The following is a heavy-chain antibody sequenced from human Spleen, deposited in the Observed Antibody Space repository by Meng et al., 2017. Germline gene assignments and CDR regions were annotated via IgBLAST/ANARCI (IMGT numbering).Heavy chain of an antibody. V-gene: IGHV4-34*01. Sequence: QVQLQQWCAGLLKHSEASSPTCAVYGGSFSGYYWIWVRQPPGKELEWYGSVSYTGSTYYNPSLKSRLTISVDASKSQFSLKLNSVTAADTSFYYCARLNWGTGAAMIDNWGQGTLVTVSS. CDR2: VSYTGST. CDR1: GGSFSGYY. J-gene: IGHJ4*02. CDR3: ARLNWGTGAAMIDN. D-gene: IGHD2-2*01.